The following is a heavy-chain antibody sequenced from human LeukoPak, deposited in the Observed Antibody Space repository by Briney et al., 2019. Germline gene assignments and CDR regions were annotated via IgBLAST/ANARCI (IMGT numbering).Heavy chain of an antibody. V-gene: IGHV4-34*01. CDR2: INHSGST. CDR1: GGSFSGYY. CDR3: ARGRTHPDIVVVPAAIRGNNWFDP. D-gene: IGHD2-2*02. J-gene: IGHJ5*02. Sequence: SETLSLTCAVYGGSFSGYYWSWIRQPPGKGLEGIGEINHSGSTNYNPSLKSRVTISVDTSKNQFSLKLSSVTAADTAVYYCARGRTHPDIVVVPAAIRGNNWFDPWGQGTLVTVSS.